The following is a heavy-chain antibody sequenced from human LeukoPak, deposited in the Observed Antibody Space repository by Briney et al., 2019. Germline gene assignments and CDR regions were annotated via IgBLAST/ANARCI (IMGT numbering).Heavy chain of an antibody. D-gene: IGHD5-18*01. J-gene: IGHJ4*02. Sequence: ASVKVSCKASGYTFTSYYMHWVRQAPGQGLEWMGWINPNSGGTNYAQKFQGRGTMTRDTSISTAYMELSRLRSDDTAVYYCASPYSYGYVFDYWGQGTLVTVSS. V-gene: IGHV1-2*02. CDR2: INPNSGGT. CDR1: GYTFTSYY. CDR3: ASPYSYGYVFDY.